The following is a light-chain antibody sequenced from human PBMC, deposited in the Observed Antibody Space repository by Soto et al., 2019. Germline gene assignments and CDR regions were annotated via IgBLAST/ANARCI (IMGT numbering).Light chain of an antibody. CDR3: QQYGSSPPIT. CDR2: GAS. V-gene: IGKV3-20*01. J-gene: IGKJ5*01. Sequence: EIVMTQSPATVSVSPGEGATLSCRTSPSVDSNLAWYQQKPGQAPRLLIFGASTRATGIPARFSGSGSGTDFTLTISRLEPEDFAVYYCQQYGSSPPITFGQGTRLEIK. CDR1: PSVDSN.